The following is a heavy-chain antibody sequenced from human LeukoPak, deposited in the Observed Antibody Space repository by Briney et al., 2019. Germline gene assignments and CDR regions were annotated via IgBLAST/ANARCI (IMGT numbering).Heavy chain of an antibody. J-gene: IGHJ4*02. CDR2: IFVEGDA. CDR1: GFTVSSKY. Sequence: GGSLRLSCAASGFTVSSKYMTWVRQAPGKGLEWVSVIFVEGDASYADSVKGRFSVSRDTSRNTVYLQMNSLRPEDTAVYYCARDQGIEETGWGQGSLVTVSS. D-gene: IGHD1-1*01. CDR3: ARDQGIEETG. V-gene: IGHV3-66*02.